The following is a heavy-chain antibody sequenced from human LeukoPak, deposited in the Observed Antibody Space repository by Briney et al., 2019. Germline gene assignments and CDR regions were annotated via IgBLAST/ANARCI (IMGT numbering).Heavy chain of an antibody. D-gene: IGHD3-22*01. CDR3: AREGGGIGYSDY. V-gene: IGHV1-2*02. CDR2: INPNSGGT. J-gene: IGHJ4*02. CDR1: GGTFSSYA. Sequence: GSSVKVSCKASGGTFSSYAISWVRQAPGQGLEWMGWINPNSGGTNYAQKFQGRVTMTRDTSISTAYMEPSRLRSDGTAVYYGAREGGGIGYSDYWGQGTLVTVSS.